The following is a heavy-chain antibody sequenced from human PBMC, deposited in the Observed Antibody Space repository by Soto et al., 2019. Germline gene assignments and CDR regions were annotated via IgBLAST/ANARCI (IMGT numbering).Heavy chain of an antibody. CDR3: ARQNSEYYYYGMDV. J-gene: IGHJ6*02. Sequence: QVQLQESGPGLVKPSETLSLTCTVSGGSISGYYWSWIRQPPGKRLEWIGYISDSGSTNYNPSLKSRVTISVDTSKDQFSLKVSTVTAADTAVYYCARQNSEYYYYGMDVWGQGTTVSVSS. V-gene: IGHV4-59*01. CDR2: ISDSGST. CDR1: GGSISGYY. D-gene: IGHD3-16*01.